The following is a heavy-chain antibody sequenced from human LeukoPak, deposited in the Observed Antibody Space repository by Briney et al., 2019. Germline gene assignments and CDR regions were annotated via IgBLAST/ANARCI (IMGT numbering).Heavy chain of an antibody. D-gene: IGHD2-15*01. CDR3: ARHGTNVGRMDV. J-gene: IGHJ6*02. Sequence: SETLSLTCTVSGGSISSYYWSWIRQPPGKGLEWSGYIYYSGSTNYNPSLKSRVTISVDTSKNQFSLKLSSVTAADTAVYYCARHGTNVGRMDVWGQGTTVTVSS. CDR1: GGSISSYY. CDR2: IYYSGST. V-gene: IGHV4-59*08.